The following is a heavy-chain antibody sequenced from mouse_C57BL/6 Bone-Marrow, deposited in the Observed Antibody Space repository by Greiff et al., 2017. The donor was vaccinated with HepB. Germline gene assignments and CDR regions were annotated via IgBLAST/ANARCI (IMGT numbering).Heavy chain of an antibody. Sequence: VQLKQSGPELVKPGASVKISCKASGYTFTDYYMNWVKQSHGKSLEWIGDINPNNGGTRYNQKFKGKATLTVDKSASTAYMELRSLTSEDSAVYYCASEGGAGFAYWGQGTLVTVSA. CDR2: INPNNGGT. V-gene: IGHV1-26*01. CDR1: GYTFTDYY. CDR3: ASEGGAGFAY. J-gene: IGHJ3*01. D-gene: IGHD1-1*02.